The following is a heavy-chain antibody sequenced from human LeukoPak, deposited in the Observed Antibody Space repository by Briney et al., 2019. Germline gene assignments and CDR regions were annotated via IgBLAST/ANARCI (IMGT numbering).Heavy chain of an antibody. V-gene: IGHV4-59*01. CDR1: GGSISNKY. Sequence: PSETLSLTCTVSGGSISNKYWSWIRQPPGKGLEWIGYIYYSGSTNYNPSLKSRVTISVDTSKNQFSLKLSSVTAADTAVYYCARGGNCSGGSCYSDRGWFDPWGQGILVTVSS. CDR2: IYYSGST. CDR3: ARGGNCSGGSCYSDRGWFDP. D-gene: IGHD2-15*01. J-gene: IGHJ5*02.